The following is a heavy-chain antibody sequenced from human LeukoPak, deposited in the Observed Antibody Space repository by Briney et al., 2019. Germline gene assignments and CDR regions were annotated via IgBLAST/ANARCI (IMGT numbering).Heavy chain of an antibody. J-gene: IGHJ4*02. CDR2: ISSSSSYI. CDR1: GFTFSSYS. D-gene: IGHD1-26*01. Sequence: GGSLRLSCAASGFTFSSYSMNWVRQAPGKGLEWVSSISSSSSYIYYADSVKGRFTISRDNAKNSLYLQMNSLRAEDTAVYCCAPLGAATILEFDYWGQGTLVTVSS. CDR3: APLGAATILEFDY. V-gene: IGHV3-21*01.